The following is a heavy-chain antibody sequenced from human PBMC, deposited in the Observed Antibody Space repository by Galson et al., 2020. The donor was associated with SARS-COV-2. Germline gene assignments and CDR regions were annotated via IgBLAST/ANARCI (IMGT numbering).Heavy chain of an antibody. CDR3: ARIKPGMAAHREGYYFYY. J-gene: IGHJ4*02. D-gene: IGHD6-13*01. Sequence: ESGPTLLKPTHTLTLTCTFSRFSLRTSGMCVSWIRQPPGKALEWLARLDWDDDKYYSTSLKTRLTISKDTSENQVVLTMTNMDSVDTATYYCARIKPGMAAHREGYYFYYWGQGTLVTVSS. CDR2: LDWDDDK. CDR1: RFSLRTSGMC. V-gene: IGHV2-70*11.